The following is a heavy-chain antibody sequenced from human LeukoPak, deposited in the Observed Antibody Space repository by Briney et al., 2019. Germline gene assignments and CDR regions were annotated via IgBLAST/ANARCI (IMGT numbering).Heavy chain of an antibody. CDR1: GFTFSNYA. CDR3: ATTPSLDGYSDY. V-gene: IGHV3-30*03. CDR2: ISYDGSNK. J-gene: IGHJ4*02. Sequence: PGGSLRLSCAASGFTFSNYAMAWVRQAPGKGLEWVAVISYDGSNKYYADSVKGRFTISRDNSKNTLYLQMNSLRAEDTAVYYCATTPSLDGYSDYWGQGTLVTVSS. D-gene: IGHD5-24*01.